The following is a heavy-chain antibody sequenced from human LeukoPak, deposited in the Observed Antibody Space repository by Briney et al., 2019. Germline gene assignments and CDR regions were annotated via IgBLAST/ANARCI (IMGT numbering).Heavy chain of an antibody. V-gene: IGHV4-61*02. D-gene: IGHD2-2*01. Sequence: NPSETLSLTCTVSGGSISSGSYYWSWIRQPAGKGLEWIGRIYTSGSTNYNPSLKSRVTISVDTSKNQFSLKLSSVTAADTAVYYCARGSKGQLPYFDYWAREPWSPSPQ. CDR1: GGSISSGSYY. CDR2: IYTSGST. J-gene: IGHJ4*02. CDR3: ARGSKGQLPYFDY.